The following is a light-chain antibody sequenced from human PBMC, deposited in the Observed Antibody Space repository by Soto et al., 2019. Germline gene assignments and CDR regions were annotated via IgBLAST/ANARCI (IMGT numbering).Light chain of an antibody. CDR2: AAS. Sequence: DIQLTQSPSFLSASVGDRVTITCRASQGISSYLAWYQQKPGKAPKLLIYAASTLQSGVPSRFSGSGSGTEFTLTISSLQPEDFATYDCQQLNSYPLTFGGGTKVGIK. CDR1: QGISSY. J-gene: IGKJ4*01. V-gene: IGKV1-9*01. CDR3: QQLNSYPLT.